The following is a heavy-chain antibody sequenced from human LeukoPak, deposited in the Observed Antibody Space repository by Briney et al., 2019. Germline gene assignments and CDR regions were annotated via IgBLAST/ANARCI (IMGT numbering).Heavy chain of an antibody. CDR1: GGTFSSYA. D-gene: IGHD5-18*01. CDR3: ARAKRGYSYGKPIRPFDY. Sequence: SVKVSCKASGGTFSSYAISWVRQAPGQGLEWMGRIIPILGIANYAQKFQGRVTITADKSTSTAYMELSSLRSEDTAVYYCARAKRGYSYGKPIRPFDYWGQGTLVTVSS. V-gene: IGHV1-69*04. J-gene: IGHJ4*02. CDR2: IIPILGIA.